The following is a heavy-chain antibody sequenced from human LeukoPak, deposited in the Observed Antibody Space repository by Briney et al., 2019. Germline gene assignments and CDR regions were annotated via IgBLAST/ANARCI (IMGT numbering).Heavy chain of an antibody. V-gene: IGHV4-34*01. Sequence: MPSETLSLTCAVYGGSFSGYYCSWIRQPPGKGLEWIGEINHSGSTNYNLSLKSRVTISVDTSKNQFSLKLSSVTAADTAVYYCARGIRSYYDSSGIYYFDYWGQGTLVTVSS. D-gene: IGHD3-22*01. CDR3: ARGIRSYYDSSGIYYFDY. CDR2: INHSGST. CDR1: GGSFSGYY. J-gene: IGHJ4*02.